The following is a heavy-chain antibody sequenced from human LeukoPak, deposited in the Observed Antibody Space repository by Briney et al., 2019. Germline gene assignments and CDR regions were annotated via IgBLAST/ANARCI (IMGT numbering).Heavy chain of an antibody. CDR1: GGTFSSYA. J-gene: IGHJ5*02. CDR2: IIPIFGTA. V-gene: IGHV1-69*05. CDR3: AREDRSYSSSWYNPYNWFDP. D-gene: IGHD6-13*01. Sequence: VASVKVSCKASGGTFSSYAISWVRQAPGQGLEWMGRIIPIFGTANYAQKFQGRVTITTDESTSTAYMELSSLRSEDTAVYYCAREDRSYSSSWYNPYNWFDPWGQGTLVTVSS.